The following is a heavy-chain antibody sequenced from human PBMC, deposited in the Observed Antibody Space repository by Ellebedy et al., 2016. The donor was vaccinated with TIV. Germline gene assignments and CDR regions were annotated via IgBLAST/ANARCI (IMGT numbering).Heavy chain of an antibody. D-gene: IGHD4-17*01. CDR2: IYYSGST. Sequence: SETLSLXXTVSGGSISSGGYYWSWIRQHPGKGLEWIGYIYYSGSTYYNPSLKSRVTISVDTSKNQFSLKLSSVTAADTAVYYCAREIHGEGQDYWGQGTLVTVSS. CDR3: AREIHGEGQDY. J-gene: IGHJ4*02. V-gene: IGHV4-31*03. CDR1: GGSISSGGYY.